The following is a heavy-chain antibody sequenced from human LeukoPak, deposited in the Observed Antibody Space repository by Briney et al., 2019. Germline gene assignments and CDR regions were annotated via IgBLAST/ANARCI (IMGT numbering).Heavy chain of an antibody. V-gene: IGHV4-59*08. CDR1: GGSISSYS. CDR3: ARWDDSAWGFGN. D-gene: IGHD6-19*01. CDR2: ISHSGTT. Sequence: SETLSLTCIISGGSISSYSWNWIRQSPGKGLEWVGYISHSGTTSYNSSLKSRVTISVDTSKNQLSLKLTSVTAADTAVYYCARWDDSAWGFGNWGPGTLVTVSS. J-gene: IGHJ4*02.